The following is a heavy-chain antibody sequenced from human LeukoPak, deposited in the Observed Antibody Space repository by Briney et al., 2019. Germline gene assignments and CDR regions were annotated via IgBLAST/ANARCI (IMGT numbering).Heavy chain of an antibody. Sequence: PGGSLRLSCAASGFTFNNYAIHWVRQAPGKGLEWAAVISYDGNNRYYADSVKGRFTISRDNSKNTLYLQMNGLRAEDTAVYFCARGSGWYFVDYWGQGTLVTVSS. D-gene: IGHD6-19*01. V-gene: IGHV3-30-3*01. CDR2: ISYDGNNR. J-gene: IGHJ4*02. CDR3: ARGSGWYFVDY. CDR1: GFTFNNYA.